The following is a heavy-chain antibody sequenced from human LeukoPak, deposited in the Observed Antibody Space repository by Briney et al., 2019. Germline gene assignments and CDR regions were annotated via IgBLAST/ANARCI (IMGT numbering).Heavy chain of an antibody. D-gene: IGHD5-12*01. Sequence: GGSLRLSCAASGFIFSSYEMNWVRQAPGKRLEWVSYISTSDSTMYYADSVKGRFTISRDNAKNSLYLQMDSLRVEDTGIYYCARDLGTHGGYVDPWGQGTLVTVSS. J-gene: IGHJ5*02. CDR2: ISTSDSTM. CDR1: GFIFSSYE. CDR3: ARDLGTHGGYVDP. V-gene: IGHV3-48*03.